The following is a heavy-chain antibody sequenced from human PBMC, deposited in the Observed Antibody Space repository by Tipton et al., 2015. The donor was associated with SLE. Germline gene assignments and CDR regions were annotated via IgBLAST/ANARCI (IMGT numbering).Heavy chain of an antibody. CDR2: ISYDGSNK. J-gene: IGHJ4*02. CDR1: GFTFSSYG. Sequence: SLRLSCAASGFTFSSYGMHWVRQAPGKGLEWVAVISYDGSNKYYADSVKGRFTISRDNSKNTLYLQMNSLRAEDTAVYYCAKDSSSWYNYFDYWGQGTLVTVSS. CDR3: AKDSSSWYNYFDY. V-gene: IGHV3-30*18. D-gene: IGHD6-13*01.